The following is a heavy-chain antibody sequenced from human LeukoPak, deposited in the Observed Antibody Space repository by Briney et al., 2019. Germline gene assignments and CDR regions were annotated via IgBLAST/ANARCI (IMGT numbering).Heavy chain of an antibody. V-gene: IGHV1-69*13. Sequence: ASVKVSCKASGGTFSSYAISWVRQAPGQGLEWMGEIIPIFGTANYAQKFQGRVTITADESTSTAYMEMSSLRSEDTAVYFCARVQGSSGWYIFDYWGQGTLVTVSS. J-gene: IGHJ4*02. D-gene: IGHD6-19*01. CDR3: ARVQGSSGWYIFDY. CDR1: GGTFSSYA. CDR2: IIPIFGTA.